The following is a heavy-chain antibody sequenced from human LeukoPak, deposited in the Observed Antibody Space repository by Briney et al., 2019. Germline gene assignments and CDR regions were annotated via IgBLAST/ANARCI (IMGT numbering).Heavy chain of an antibody. CDR1: GGSFSGYY. Sequence: SETLSLTCAVYGGSFSGYYWSWIRQPPGKGLEWIGEINHSGSTNYDLSLKSRVTISVDTSKNQFSLKLSSVTAADTAVYYCAYNYAQDAFDTWGQGTMVTVSS. CDR3: AYNYAQDAFDT. V-gene: IGHV4-34*01. J-gene: IGHJ3*02. D-gene: IGHD3-10*01. CDR2: INHSGST.